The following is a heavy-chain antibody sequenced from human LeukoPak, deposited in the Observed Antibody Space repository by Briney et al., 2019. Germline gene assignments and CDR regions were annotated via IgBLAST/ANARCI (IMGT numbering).Heavy chain of an antibody. J-gene: IGHJ4*02. CDR2: INHSGST. V-gene: IGHV4-34*01. Sequence: SETLSLTCAVYGGSFSGYYWSWIRQPPGKGLEWIGEINHSGSTNYNPSLKSRVTISVDTSKNQFFLKLSSVTAADTAVYYCARGSADHRGFDYWGQGTLVTVSS. CDR1: GGSFSGYY. D-gene: IGHD1-14*01. CDR3: ARGSADHRGFDY.